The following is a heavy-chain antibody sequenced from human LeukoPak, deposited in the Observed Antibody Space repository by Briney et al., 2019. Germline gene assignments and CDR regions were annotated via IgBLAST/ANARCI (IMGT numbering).Heavy chain of an antibody. Sequence: AGGSLRLSCAASGFTFSDYYMSWIRQAPGKGLEWVSYISSSGSTIYYADSVEGRFTISRDNAKNSLYLQMNSLRVEDTAVYYCANHFACGSTSCPPFDSWGQGTLVTVSS. CDR1: GFTFSDYY. D-gene: IGHD2-2*01. CDR2: ISSSGSTI. J-gene: IGHJ4*02. V-gene: IGHV3-11*04. CDR3: ANHFACGSTSCPPFDS.